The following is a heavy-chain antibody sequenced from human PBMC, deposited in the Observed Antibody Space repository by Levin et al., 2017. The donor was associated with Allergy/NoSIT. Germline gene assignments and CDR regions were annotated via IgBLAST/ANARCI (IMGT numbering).Heavy chain of an antibody. J-gene: IGHJ4*02. CDR2: IDWDDDK. Sequence: ASGPTLVKPTQTLTLTCTFSGFSLSTSGMSVSWIRQPPGKALEWLALIDWDDDKYYITSLKTRVTISRDTSKNQVVLTMTNLDPVDTATYYCARSRDGYSKFDYWGQGTLVTVSS. D-gene: IGHD5-24*01. CDR1: GFSLSTSGMS. CDR3: ARSRDGYSKFDY. V-gene: IGHV2-70*01.